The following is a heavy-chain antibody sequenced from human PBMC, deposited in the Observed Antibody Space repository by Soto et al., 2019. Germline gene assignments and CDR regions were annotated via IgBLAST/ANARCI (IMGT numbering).Heavy chain of an antibody. Sequence: QVQLQESGPGLVKPSETLSLSCGGSGGSISQYYWSWIRQPAGKGLEWIGRIYSGGSTNYNPALESRVTMSVDTSKNVFSRKRSSVTAADTAVYYWARGPGGFGDFSLDYWGQGTLVTVSS. D-gene: IGHD3-10*01. V-gene: IGHV4-4*07. CDR2: IYSGGST. CDR3: ARGPGGFGDFSLDY. CDR1: GGSISQYY. J-gene: IGHJ4*02.